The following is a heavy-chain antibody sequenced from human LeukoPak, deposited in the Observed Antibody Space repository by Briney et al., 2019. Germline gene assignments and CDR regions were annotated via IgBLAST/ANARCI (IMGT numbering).Heavy chain of an antibody. V-gene: IGHV3-53*01. D-gene: IGHD5-18*01. J-gene: IGHJ4*02. CDR2: IYSGGST. CDR3: TRSGGSRYGYRALELPPTPVD. CDR1: GFTVSSNY. Sequence: GGSLRLSCAASGFTVSSNYMSWVRQAPGKGLEWVSVIYSGGSTYYADSVRGRFTISRDNAKNSLYLQMNSLRDEDTAVYYCTRSGGSRYGYRALELPPTPVDWGQGTLVTVSS.